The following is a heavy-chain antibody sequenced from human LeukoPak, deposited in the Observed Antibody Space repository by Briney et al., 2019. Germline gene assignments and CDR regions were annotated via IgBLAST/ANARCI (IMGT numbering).Heavy chain of an antibody. V-gene: IGHV1-18*01. J-gene: IGHJ4*02. CDR3: ARPYYYESTGYYLEGLYYFDY. Sequence: ASVKVSCKASGYTFTSYGISWVRQAPGQGLEWMGWISAYNGNTKHAQKLQGRVTMTTDTSTSTAYMELRSLRSGDTAVYYCARPYYYESTGYYLEGLYYFDYWGQGTLVTVSP. CDR1: GYTFTSYG. CDR2: ISAYNGNT. D-gene: IGHD3-22*01.